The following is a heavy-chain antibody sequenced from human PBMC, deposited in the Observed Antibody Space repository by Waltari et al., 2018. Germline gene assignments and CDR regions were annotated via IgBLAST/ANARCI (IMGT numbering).Heavy chain of an antibody. CDR3: ARVVVDGGYYFDY. D-gene: IGHD2-21*01. CDR2: CNPNSGGT. V-gene: IGHV1-2*02. J-gene: IGHJ4*02. CDR1: GYTFTGYY. Sequence: QVQLVQSGAEVKKPGASVKVSCKASGYTFTGYYMHWVRQALGQGFEWMGWCNPNSGGTNYTPKFQGRVTMTRDTSISTAYMELSRLRSDDTAVYYCARVVVDGGYYFDYWGQGTLVTVSS.